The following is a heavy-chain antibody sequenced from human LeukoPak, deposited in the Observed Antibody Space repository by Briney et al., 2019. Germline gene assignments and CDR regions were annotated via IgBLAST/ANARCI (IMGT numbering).Heavy chain of an antibody. Sequence: SETLSLTCTVSGGSISSHYWSWIQQPPGKGLEWIGYIYYSGSTNYNPSLKRRVTISVDMPKNQFSLKLSSVTAADTAVYYCARVGQRLLGGKWFDPWGQGTLVTVSS. CDR2: IYYSGST. CDR3: ARVGQRLLGGKWFDP. CDR1: GGSISSHY. J-gene: IGHJ5*02. D-gene: IGHD6-25*01. V-gene: IGHV4-59*11.